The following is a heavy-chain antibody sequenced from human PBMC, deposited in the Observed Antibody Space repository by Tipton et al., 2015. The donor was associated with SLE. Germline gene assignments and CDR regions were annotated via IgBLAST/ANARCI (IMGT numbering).Heavy chain of an antibody. CDR2: IYYSGST. J-gene: IGHJ6*04. CDR1: DDSVSSAYY. Sequence: TLSLTCIVSDDSVSSAYYWSWIRQPPGKGLEWIGYIYYSGSTNYNPSLKSRVTISVDTSKNQFSLKLSSVTAADTAVYYCASVLGDVWGKGTTVTVSS. CDR3: ASVLGDV. V-gene: IGHV4-61*01.